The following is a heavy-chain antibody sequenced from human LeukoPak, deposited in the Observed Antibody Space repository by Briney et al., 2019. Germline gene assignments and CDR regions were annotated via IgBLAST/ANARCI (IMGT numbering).Heavy chain of an antibody. Sequence: GGSLRLSCAASGFSFRSYDMQWVRQAPGEGLEWVAVISHDGSNQYYADSVKGRFTISRDNSKNTLYVQMNSLRAEDTAVYYCARDADTAMVNNWFDPWGQGTLVTVSS. J-gene: IGHJ5*02. D-gene: IGHD5-18*01. CDR3: ARDADTAMVNNWFDP. CDR2: ISHDGSNQ. V-gene: IGHV3-30*03. CDR1: GFSFRSYD.